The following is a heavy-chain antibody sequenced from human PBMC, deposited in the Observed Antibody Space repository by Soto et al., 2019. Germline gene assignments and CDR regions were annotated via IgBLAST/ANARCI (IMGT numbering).Heavy chain of an antibody. CDR1: GGSISSGGYS. V-gene: IGHV4-30-2*01. Sequence: SETLSLTCAVSGGSISSGGYSWSWIRQPPGKGLEWIGYIYHSGSTYYNPSLKSRVTISVDRSKNQFSLKLSSVTAADTAVYYCARGFVEWELLSYFDYWGQGTLVTVSS. CDR2: IYHSGST. J-gene: IGHJ4*02. D-gene: IGHD1-26*01. CDR3: ARGFVEWELLSYFDY.